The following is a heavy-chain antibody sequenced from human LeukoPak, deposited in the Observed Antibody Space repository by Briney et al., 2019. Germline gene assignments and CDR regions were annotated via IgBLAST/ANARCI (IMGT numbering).Heavy chain of an antibody. CDR3: ARAILWFGESNWFDP. CDR1: GYTFTSYA. V-gene: IGHV1-3*01. CDR2: INAGNGNT. J-gene: IGHJ5*02. Sequence: ASVKVSCKASGYTFTSYAMHWVRQAPGQRLEWMGWINAGNGNTKYSQKFQGRVTITRDTSASTAYMELSSLRSDDTAVYYCARAILWFGESNWFDPWGQGTLVTVSS. D-gene: IGHD3-10*01.